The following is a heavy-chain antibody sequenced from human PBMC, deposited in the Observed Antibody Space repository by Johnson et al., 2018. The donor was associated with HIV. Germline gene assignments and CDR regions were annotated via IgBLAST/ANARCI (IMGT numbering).Heavy chain of an antibody. CDR1: GFTFSSYA. D-gene: IGHD6-13*01. CDR3: ARGRGYSSSNDAFDI. CDR2: ISYDGSNK. J-gene: IGHJ3*02. V-gene: IGHV3-30*04. Sequence: QVQLVEFGGGVVQPGRSLRLSCAASGFTFSSYAMHWVRQAPGKGLEWVAVISYDGSNKYYADSVKGRFTISRDNSKNTLYLQMNSLRAEDTAVYYCARGRGYSSSNDAFDIWGQGTMVTVSS.